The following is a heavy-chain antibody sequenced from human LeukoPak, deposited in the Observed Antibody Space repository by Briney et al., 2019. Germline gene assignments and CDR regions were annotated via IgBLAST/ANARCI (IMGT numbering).Heavy chain of an antibody. CDR2: IYPGDSDT. V-gene: IGHV5-51*01. D-gene: IGHD2-2*01. CDR3: ARSPVVPAAIAYYFDY. J-gene: IGHJ4*02. CDR1: GYSFTSYW. Sequence: GESLKISCKGSGYSFTSYWIGWVRQMPGKGLEWMGVIYPGDSDTRYSPSFQGQVTISADRSISTAYLQWGSLKASDTAMYYCARSPVVPAAIAYYFDYWGQGTLVTVSS.